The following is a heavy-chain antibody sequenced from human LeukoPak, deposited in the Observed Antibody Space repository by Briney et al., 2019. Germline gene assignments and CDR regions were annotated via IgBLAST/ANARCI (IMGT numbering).Heavy chain of an antibody. CDR3: ARVLSDSDSSGWYKEGYYYYGMDV. J-gene: IGHJ6*02. CDR1: GFTFSSYG. CDR2: IWYDGSNK. Sequence: GGSLRLSCAASGFTFSSYGMHRVRQAPGKGLEWVAVIWYDGSNKYYADSVKGRFTISRDNSKNTLYLQMNSLRAEDTAVYYCARVLSDSDSSGWYKEGYYYYGMDVWGQGTTVTVSS. V-gene: IGHV3-33*01. D-gene: IGHD6-19*01.